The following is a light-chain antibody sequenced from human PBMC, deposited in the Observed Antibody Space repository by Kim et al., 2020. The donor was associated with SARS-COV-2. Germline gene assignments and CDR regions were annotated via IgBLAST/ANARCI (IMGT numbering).Light chain of an antibody. Sequence: QSALTQPPSVSGSLGQSVTISCTGTISDIYSYNRVSWYQQSPDTAPRLMIYEVSYRPSGVPDRISGSKSGNTASLTISGLQTEDEAVYYCSSYSSSNTFVVFGGGTKLTVL. CDR3: SSYSSSNTFVV. CDR2: EVS. CDR1: ISDIYSYNR. V-gene: IGLV2-18*02. J-gene: IGLJ3*02.